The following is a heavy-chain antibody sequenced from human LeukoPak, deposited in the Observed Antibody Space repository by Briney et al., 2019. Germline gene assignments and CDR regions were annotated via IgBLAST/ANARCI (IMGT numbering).Heavy chain of an antibody. CDR1: GYTFTSYG. CDR3: ARGAHNNVYPNWFDP. CDR2: MNPNSGNT. V-gene: IGHV1-8*02. J-gene: IGHJ5*02. Sequence: ASVKVSCKASGYTFTSYGISWVRQATGQGLEWMGWMNPNSGNTGYAQKFQGRVTMTRNTSISTAYMELSSLRSEDTAVYYCARGAHNNVYPNWFDPWGQGTLVTVSS. D-gene: IGHD1/OR15-1a*01.